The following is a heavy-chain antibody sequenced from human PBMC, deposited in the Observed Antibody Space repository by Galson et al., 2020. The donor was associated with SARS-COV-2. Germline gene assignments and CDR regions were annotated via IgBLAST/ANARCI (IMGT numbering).Heavy chain of an antibody. Sequence: GGSLSLTCAASGFTFSSYGMHWVGQAPGKGLEWVAAIWYDGSNKYYADSVKGRFTISRDNSKNTLYLQMNSLRAEDTAVYYCAKDGGYSYGSDYYYYGMDVWGQGTTVTVSS. D-gene: IGHD5-18*01. CDR3: AKDGGYSYGSDYYYYGMDV. CDR1: GFTFSSYG. CDR2: IWYDGSNK. J-gene: IGHJ6*02. V-gene: IGHV3-33*06.